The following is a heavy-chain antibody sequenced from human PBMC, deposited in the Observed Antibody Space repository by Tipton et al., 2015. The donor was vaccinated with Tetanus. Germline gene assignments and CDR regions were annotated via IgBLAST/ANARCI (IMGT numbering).Heavy chain of an antibody. J-gene: IGHJ5*02. CDR1: GFSFEDYG. CDR2: ISSSGTTM. Sequence: SLRLSCEASGFSFEDYGMSRVRQAPGKGLEWISYISSSGTTMYYADSVKGRFTISRDNAKNSLFLQMNSLRDEDTAVYYCVNFATSWGQGTLVTVSS. CDR3: VNFATS. V-gene: IGHV3-48*02.